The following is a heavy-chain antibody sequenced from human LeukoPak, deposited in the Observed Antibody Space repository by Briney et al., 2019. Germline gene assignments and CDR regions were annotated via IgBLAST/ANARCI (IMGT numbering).Heavy chain of an antibody. CDR1: GGSFSGYY. Sequence: SETLSLTCAVYGGSFSGYYWSWIRQPPGKGLEWIGEINHSGSTNYNPSLKSRVTISVDTSKNQFSLKLSSVTAADTAVYYCARGTISLLDYYYYYYMDVWGEGTTVTVSS. V-gene: IGHV4-34*01. D-gene: IGHD3-3*01. CDR3: ARGTISLLDYYYYYYMDV. CDR2: INHSGST. J-gene: IGHJ6*03.